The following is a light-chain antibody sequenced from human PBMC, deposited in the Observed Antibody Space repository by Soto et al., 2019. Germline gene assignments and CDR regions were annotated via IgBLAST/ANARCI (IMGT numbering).Light chain of an antibody. Sequence: IVMTQSPVTLSVSPGERATLSCRASQSVSSNLAWYQQKPGQGPRLLIYGASTRATGIPARFSGSGSGTEFTLTVSSLQSEDFAVYYCQQYKNWLRTTCGGGTKVEIK. J-gene: IGKJ4*01. CDR3: QQYKNWLRTT. CDR1: QSVSSN. CDR2: GAS. V-gene: IGKV3-15*01.